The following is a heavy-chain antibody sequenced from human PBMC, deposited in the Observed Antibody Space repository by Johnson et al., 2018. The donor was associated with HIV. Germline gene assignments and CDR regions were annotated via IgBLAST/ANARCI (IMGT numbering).Heavy chain of an antibody. D-gene: IGHD3-22*01. J-gene: IGHJ3*01. CDR3: TRVVVITQEK. V-gene: IGHV3-53*01. CDR1: GFTVSSNY. CDR2: IYSGGST. Sequence: VHLVESGGGLIQPGGSLRLSCAASGFTVSSNYMSWVRQAPGKGLEWVSVIYSGGSTYYADSVKGRFTISRDNSKNTLYLQMNNLKTEDTALYYCTRVVVITQEKWGQGTMVTVSS.